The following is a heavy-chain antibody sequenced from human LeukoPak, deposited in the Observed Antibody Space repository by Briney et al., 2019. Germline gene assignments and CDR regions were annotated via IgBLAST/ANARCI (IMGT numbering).Heavy chain of an antibody. J-gene: IGHJ3*02. Sequence: GGSLRLSCAASGFTFTTYNMNWVRQAPGKGLEWVSYISSGSSTIYYADSVKGRFTISRDNAKNSLFLQMNSLRADDTAVYYCARDNWSENFDIWGQGTRVTVSS. CDR3: ARDNWSENFDI. D-gene: IGHD1-20*01. CDR1: GFTFTTYN. CDR2: ISSGSSTI. V-gene: IGHV3-48*04.